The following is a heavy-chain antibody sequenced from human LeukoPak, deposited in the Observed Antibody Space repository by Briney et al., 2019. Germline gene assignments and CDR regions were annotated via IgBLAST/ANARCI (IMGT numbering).Heavy chain of an antibody. D-gene: IGHD4-17*01. V-gene: IGHV3-30-3*02. Sequence: GGSLRLSCAASGFTFSSYAMHWVRQTPGKGLEWVAVMSSDGSKKYYADSVKGRFTISRDNSKNTLYLQMNSLRAEDTAVYYCAKKFRGTTVISGDYFDYWGQGTLVTASS. CDR2: MSSDGSKK. CDR3: AKKFRGTTVISGDYFDY. CDR1: GFTFSSYA. J-gene: IGHJ4*02.